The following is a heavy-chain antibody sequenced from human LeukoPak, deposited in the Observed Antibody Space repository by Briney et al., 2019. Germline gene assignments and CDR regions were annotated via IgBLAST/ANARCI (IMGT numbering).Heavy chain of an antibody. J-gene: IGHJ4*02. D-gene: IGHD6-13*01. CDR1: GYTFTDYY. Sequence: GASVKVSYKPSGYTFTDYYMHWVRQAPGQGLEWMGWINPNSGGTNYAQNFQGRVTMTRDTSISTAYMELSRLRSDDTAMYYCARVIAAATTRLDYWGQGTLVTVSS. CDR3: ARVIAAATTRLDY. CDR2: INPNSGGT. V-gene: IGHV1-2*02.